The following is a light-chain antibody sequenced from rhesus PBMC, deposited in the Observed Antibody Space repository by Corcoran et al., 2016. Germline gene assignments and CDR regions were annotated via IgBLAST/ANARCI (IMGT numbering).Light chain of an antibody. J-gene: IGKJ1*01. Sequence: DIQMTQSPSSLSASVGDTVTITCRASQGISSYLNWFQQKPGKAPKFLVYAASSLESGVPSRFSGSGAGTEFTLTLRRLQPEDFATYYCLRHNSYPPTFGQGTKVEI. V-gene: IGKV1-28*02. CDR3: LRHNSYPPT. CDR2: AAS. CDR1: QGISSY.